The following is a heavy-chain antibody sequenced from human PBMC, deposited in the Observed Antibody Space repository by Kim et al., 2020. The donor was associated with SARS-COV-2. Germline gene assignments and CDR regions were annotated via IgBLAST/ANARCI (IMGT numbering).Heavy chain of an antibody. Sequence: GGSLRLSCTASGFTFGDYAMSWVRQAPGKGLEWVGFIRSKAYGGTTEYAASVKGRFTISRDDSKSIAYLQMNSLKTEDTAVYYCTLMPPSFVIWGQGTMVTVSS. D-gene: IGHD2-2*01. CDR2: IRSKAYGGTT. J-gene: IGHJ3*02. CDR1: GFTFGDYA. CDR3: TLMPPSFVI. V-gene: IGHV3-49*04.